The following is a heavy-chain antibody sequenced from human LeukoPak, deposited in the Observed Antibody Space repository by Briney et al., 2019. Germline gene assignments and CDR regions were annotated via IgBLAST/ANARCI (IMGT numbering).Heavy chain of an antibody. J-gene: IGHJ4*02. V-gene: IGHV3-7*01. CDR1: GFTFSNYW. CDR2: INKDGSER. Sequence: GGSLRLSCAASGFTFSNYWMSWVRQAPGKGLEWVANINKDGSERNYVDSVKGRFTISRDNPKNSLYLQMNSLRAEDTAVYYCARDDDWNYEDYWGQGTLVTVSS. D-gene: IGHD1-7*01. CDR3: ARDDDWNYEDY.